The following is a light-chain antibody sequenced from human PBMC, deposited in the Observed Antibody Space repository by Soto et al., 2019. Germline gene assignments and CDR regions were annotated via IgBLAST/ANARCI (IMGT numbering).Light chain of an antibody. CDR2: DTY. V-gene: IGKV3-15*01. CDR3: QQYNNWPPLT. CDR1: QSVGTT. J-gene: IGKJ4*01. Sequence: EIVLTQSPAALSVSPGERATLSCWASQSVGTTLNWYQQKPGQAPRLLIYDTYIRATGIPARFSGSGSGTEFTLTISSLQSEDFAVYYCQQYNNWPPLTFGGGTKVEIK.